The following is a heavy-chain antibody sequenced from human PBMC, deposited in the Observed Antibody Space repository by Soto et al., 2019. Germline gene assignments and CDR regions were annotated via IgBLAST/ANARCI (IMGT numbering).Heavy chain of an antibody. V-gene: IGHV4-34*01. CDR3: ARTSRSREFHFYY. J-gene: IGHJ4*02. CDR2: INHSGST. CDR1: GGSFSGYY. Sequence: LSLTCAVYGGSFSGYYWSWIRQPPGKGLEWIGEINHSGSTNYNPSLKSRVTISVDTSKNQFSLKLSSVTAADTAVYYCARTSRSREFHFYYWGQGTLVTVSS. D-gene: IGHD2-2*01.